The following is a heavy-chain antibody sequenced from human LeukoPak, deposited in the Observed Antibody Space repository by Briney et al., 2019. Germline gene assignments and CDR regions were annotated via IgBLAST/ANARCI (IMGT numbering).Heavy chain of an antibody. Sequence: SETLSLTCTVSGGSISSGSYYWSWIRQPAGKGLEWIGRIYTSGSTNYNPSLKSRVTISVDTSKNQFSLKLSSVTAADTAVYCCARDSEWLWLRYWGQGTLVTVSS. CDR3: ARDSEWLWLRY. D-gene: IGHD5-18*01. V-gene: IGHV4-61*02. CDR2: IYTSGST. CDR1: GGSISSGSYY. J-gene: IGHJ4*02.